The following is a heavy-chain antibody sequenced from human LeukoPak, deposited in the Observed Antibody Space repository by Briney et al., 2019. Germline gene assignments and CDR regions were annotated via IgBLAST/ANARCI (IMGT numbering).Heavy chain of an antibody. CDR1: GYTFTSYY. V-gene: IGHV1-46*01. CDR2: INPSGGST. J-gene: IGHJ4*02. CDR3: ARFYGGNPYSHFDY. Sequence: ASVTVSCTASGYTFTSYYMHWVRQAPGQGLEWMGIINPSGGSTSYAQKFQGRVNMTRDTSTSTVYMELSSLRSEDTAVYYCARFYGGNPYSHFDYWGQGTLVTVSS. D-gene: IGHD4-23*01.